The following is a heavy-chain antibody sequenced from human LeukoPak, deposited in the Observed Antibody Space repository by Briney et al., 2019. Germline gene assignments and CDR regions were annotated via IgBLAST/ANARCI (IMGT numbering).Heavy chain of an antibody. V-gene: IGHV3-23*01. J-gene: IGHJ2*01. CDR3: VREGLSSSWNDWYFDL. CDR1: GFTFSTYA. Sequence: PGGSLRLSCAASGFTFSTYAMSWVRQAPGKGLEWVSVISATGGSTYYADSVKGRLTISRDNARDSLYLQMSSLRAEDTAVYYCVREGLSSSWNDWYFDLWGRGTLVTVSS. D-gene: IGHD6-13*01. CDR2: ISATGGST.